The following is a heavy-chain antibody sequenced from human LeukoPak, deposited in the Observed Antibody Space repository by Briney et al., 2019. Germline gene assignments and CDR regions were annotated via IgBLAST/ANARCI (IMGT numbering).Heavy chain of an antibody. J-gene: IGHJ4*02. CDR2: ITSSSSYI. V-gene: IGHV3-21*01. Sequence: GGSLRLSCAGSGFNFSSYSMSWVRQAPGKGLEWVSSITSSSSYIYYSDSVKGRFTISRDNAKNSLYLQMNSLRAEDTAVYYCAREATDGYNDFDYWGQGTLVTVSS. CDR3: AREATDGYNDFDY. D-gene: IGHD5-24*01. CDR1: GFNFSSYS.